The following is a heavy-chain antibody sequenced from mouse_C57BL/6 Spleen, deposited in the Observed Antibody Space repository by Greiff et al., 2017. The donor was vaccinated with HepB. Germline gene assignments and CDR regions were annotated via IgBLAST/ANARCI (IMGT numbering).Heavy chain of an antibody. Sequence: EVKLVESGGGLVKPGGSLKLSCAASGFTFSDYGMHWVRQAPEKGLEWVAYISSGSSTIYYADKVKGRFTISRDNAKNTLFLQMTSLRSEDTAMYYCARAPITTVVADYWGQGTTLTVSS. D-gene: IGHD1-1*01. J-gene: IGHJ2*01. CDR3: ARAPITTVVADY. V-gene: IGHV5-17*01. CDR1: GFTFSDYG. CDR2: ISSGSSTI.